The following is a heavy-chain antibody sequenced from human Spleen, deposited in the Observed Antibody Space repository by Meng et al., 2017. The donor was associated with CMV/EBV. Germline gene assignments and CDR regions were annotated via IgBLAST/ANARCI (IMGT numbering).Heavy chain of an antibody. V-gene: IGHV1-18*01. Sequence: ASVKVSCKASGYTFTSYGISWVRQAPGQGLEWMGWISAYNGNTNYAQKLQGRVTMTTDTSTSTAYMELRSLRSDDTAVYYCARDVNIVVVPAADYYYYYYGMDVWGQGTTVTVS. J-gene: IGHJ6*02. CDR3: ARDVNIVVVPAADYYYYYYGMDV. CDR1: GYTFTSYG. CDR2: ISAYNGNT. D-gene: IGHD2-2*01.